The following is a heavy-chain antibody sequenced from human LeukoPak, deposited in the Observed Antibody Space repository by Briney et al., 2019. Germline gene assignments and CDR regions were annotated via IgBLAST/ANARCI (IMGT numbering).Heavy chain of an antibody. J-gene: IGHJ6*02. D-gene: IGHD6-13*01. CDR2: INPNSGGT. CDR1: GYTFTGYY. CDR3: ARSSHSRIAAAGSDYYGMDV. V-gene: IGHV1-2*02. Sequence: GASVKVSCKASGYTFTGYYMHWVRQAPGQGLEWMGWINPNSGGTNYAQKFQGRVTMTRDTSISTAYMELRRLRSDDTAVYYCARSSHSRIAAAGSDYYGMDVWGQGTTVTVSS.